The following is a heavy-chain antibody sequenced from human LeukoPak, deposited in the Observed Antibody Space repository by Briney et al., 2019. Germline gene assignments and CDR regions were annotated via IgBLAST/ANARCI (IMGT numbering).Heavy chain of an antibody. Sequence: SETLSLTCTVSGGSISSSSYYWGWIRQPPGKGLQWIGSIYYSGSTYYNPSLKSRVTISVDTSKNQFSLKLSSVTAADTAVYYCARGYCSGGSCYSYYYYNYMDVWGKGTTVTVSS. J-gene: IGHJ6*03. CDR1: GGSISSSSYY. D-gene: IGHD2-15*01. CDR3: ARGYCSGGSCYSYYYYNYMDV. CDR2: IYYSGST. V-gene: IGHV4-39*07.